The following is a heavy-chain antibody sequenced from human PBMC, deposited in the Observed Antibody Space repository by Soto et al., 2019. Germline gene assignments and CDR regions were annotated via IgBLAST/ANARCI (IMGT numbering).Heavy chain of an antibody. J-gene: IGHJ4*02. CDR1: GFPFSSYS. Sequence: GGSLRLSCAASGFPFSSYSMNWVRQAPGKGLEWVSYISSATTTIYYADSVKGRFTISRDNAKNSLYLQMNSLRADDTAVYYCARGIAAAGSKLDYWGQGTLVTVSS. D-gene: IGHD6-13*01. CDR3: ARGIAAAGSKLDY. V-gene: IGHV3-48*01. CDR2: ISSATTTI.